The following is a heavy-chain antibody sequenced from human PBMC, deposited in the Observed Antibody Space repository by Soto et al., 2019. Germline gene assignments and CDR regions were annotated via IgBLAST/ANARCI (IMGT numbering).Heavy chain of an antibody. CDR1: RDSVTNYF. J-gene: IGHJ4*02. CDR3: ARDPGYCTSGVCRIFDF. D-gene: IGHD2-8*01. V-gene: IGHV4-59*02. CDR2: MYHGGRT. Sequence: SETLSLTCTVSRDSVTNYFWSWMRQPPGKGLEWIGHMYHGGRTNYSPSLKGRVTMSLDSSKNQFSLNLSSVTAADTGVYFCARDPGYCTSGVCRIFDFWGQGLLVTVSS.